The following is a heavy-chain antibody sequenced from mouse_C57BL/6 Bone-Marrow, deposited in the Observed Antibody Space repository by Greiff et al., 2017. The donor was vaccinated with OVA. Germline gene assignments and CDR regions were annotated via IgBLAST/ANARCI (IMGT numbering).Heavy chain of an antibody. CDR2: IHPNSGST. V-gene: IGHV1-64*01. D-gene: IGHD1-1*01. CDR1: GYTFTSYW. J-gene: IGHJ2*01. Sequence: QVQLKQPGAELVKPGASVKLSCKASGYTFTSYWMHWVKQRPGQGLEWIGMIHPNSGSTNYNEKFKSKATLTVDKSSSTAYMQLSSLTSEDSAVYYCARKGIFIIYFDYWGQGTTLTVSS. CDR3: ARKGIFIIYFDY.